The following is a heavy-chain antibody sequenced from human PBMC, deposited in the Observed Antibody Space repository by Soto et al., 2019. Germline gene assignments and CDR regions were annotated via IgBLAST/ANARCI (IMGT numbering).Heavy chain of an antibody. CDR3: ARHVFAPVVVAASVLNWFDP. CDR2: IYYSGST. D-gene: IGHD2-15*01. V-gene: IGHV4-39*01. Sequence: QLQLQESGPGLVKPSETLSLTCTVSGGSISSSSYYWGWIRQPPGKGLEWIGSIYYSGSTYYNPSLKSRVTISVDTSKNQFSLKLSSVTAADTAVYYCARHVFAPVVVAASVLNWFDPWGQGTLVTVSS. J-gene: IGHJ5*02. CDR1: GGSISSSSYY.